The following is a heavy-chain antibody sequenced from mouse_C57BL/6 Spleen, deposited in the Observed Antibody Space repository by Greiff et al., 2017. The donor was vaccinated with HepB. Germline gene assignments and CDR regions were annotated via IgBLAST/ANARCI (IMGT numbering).Heavy chain of an antibody. Sequence: EVQLQQSGPELVKPGASVKIPCKASGYTFTDYNMDWVKQSHGKSLEWIGDINPNNGGTIYNQKFKGKATLTVDKSSSTAYMELRSLTSEDTAVYYLAREGYGSSYCYFDVWGTGTTVTVSS. CDR1: GYTFTDYN. J-gene: IGHJ1*03. V-gene: IGHV1-18*01. CDR3: AREGYGSSYCYFDV. D-gene: IGHD1-1*01. CDR2: INPNNGGT.